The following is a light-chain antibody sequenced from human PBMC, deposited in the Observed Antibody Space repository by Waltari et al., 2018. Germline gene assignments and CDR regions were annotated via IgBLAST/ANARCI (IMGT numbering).Light chain of an antibody. CDR1: QSILYTSNVKNY. J-gene: IGKJ5*01. CDR3: QQYFNSPIA. Sequence: DIVMTQSPDSLLLSLGVRDTISCNSSQSILYTSNVKNYLAWYQQKAGQPPRLLVHWASIRESGVPDRFRGSGSGTDFTLTISNLQPEDVAFYWCQQYFNSPIAFGQGTRLEIK. CDR2: WAS. V-gene: IGKV4-1*01.